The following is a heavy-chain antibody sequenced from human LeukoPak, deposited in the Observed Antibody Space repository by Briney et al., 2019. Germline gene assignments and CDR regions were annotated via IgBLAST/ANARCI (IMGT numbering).Heavy chain of an antibody. CDR2: ISGSGTTI. V-gene: IGHV3-48*03. D-gene: IGHD1-26*01. Sequence: GGSLRLSCVASEFTFTSDGMNWVRQAPGKGLEWVSHISGSGTTIYYTDSVKGRFTISRDDAKNSLYLQMNSLRGEDTAVYYCVTERRRGGSSHFDYWGQGTLVTVSS. J-gene: IGHJ4*02. CDR3: VTERRRGGSSHFDY. CDR1: EFTFTSDG.